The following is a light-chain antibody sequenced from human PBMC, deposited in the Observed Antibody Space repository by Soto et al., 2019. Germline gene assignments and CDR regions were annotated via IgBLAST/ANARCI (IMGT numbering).Light chain of an antibody. CDR1: QSISSY. CDR2: DAS. J-gene: IGKJ4*01. CDR3: QQRSNWPPLT. V-gene: IGKV3-11*01. Sequence: EIVLTQSPATLSLSPGERATLSCRASQSISSYLAWYQQKPGQAPRLLIYDASNRAIGIPARFSGSGSGTDFTLTISSLEPEDFAVYYCQQRSNWPPLTFGGGTKVEIK.